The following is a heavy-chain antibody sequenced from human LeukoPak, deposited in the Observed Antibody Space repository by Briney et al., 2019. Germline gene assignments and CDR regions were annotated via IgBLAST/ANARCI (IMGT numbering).Heavy chain of an antibody. Sequence: SETLSLTCAVYGGSFSGYYWSWIRQPPGKGLEWIGEINHSGSTNYNPSLKSRVTISVDTSKNQFSLKLSSVTAADTAVYYCARRPYNWNHEENWFDPWGQGTLVTVSS. CDR1: GGSFSGYY. CDR2: INHSGST. D-gene: IGHD1-14*01. J-gene: IGHJ5*02. CDR3: ARRPYNWNHEENWFDP. V-gene: IGHV4-34*01.